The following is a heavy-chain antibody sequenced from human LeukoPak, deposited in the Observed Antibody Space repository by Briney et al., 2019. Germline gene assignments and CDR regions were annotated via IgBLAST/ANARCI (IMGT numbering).Heavy chain of an antibody. CDR2: IYYSGST. Sequence: PSETLSLTCTVSGGSISSYYWSWIRPPPGKGLEWIGYIYYSGSTNYNPSLKSRVTISVDTSKNQFSLKLSSVTAADTAVYYCARVFYYYDSSGYYPREVGMDVWGQGTTVTVSS. CDR1: GGSISSYY. CDR3: ARVFYYYDSSGYYPREVGMDV. V-gene: IGHV4-59*08. J-gene: IGHJ6*02. D-gene: IGHD3-22*01.